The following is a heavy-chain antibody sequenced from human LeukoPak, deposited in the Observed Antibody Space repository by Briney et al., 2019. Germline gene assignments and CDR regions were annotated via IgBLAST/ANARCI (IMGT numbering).Heavy chain of an antibody. Sequence: GGSLRLSCAASGFTFSSYGMHWVRQAPGKGLEGVAVISYDGSNKYYADSVKGRFTISRDNSKNTLYLQMNSPRAEDTAVYYCAKDLSGPVLRYFDWFMGGFDYWGQGTLVTVSS. D-gene: IGHD3-9*01. V-gene: IGHV3-30*18. CDR1: GFTFSSYG. CDR3: AKDLSGPVLRYFDWFMGGFDY. CDR2: ISYDGSNK. J-gene: IGHJ4*02.